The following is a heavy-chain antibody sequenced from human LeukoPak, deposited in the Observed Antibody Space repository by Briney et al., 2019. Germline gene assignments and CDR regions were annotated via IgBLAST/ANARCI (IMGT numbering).Heavy chain of an antibody. J-gene: IGHJ4*02. Sequence: GRSLRLSCAASGFTFSSYAMHWVRQAPGKGLEWVAVISSDGSNKYYADSVKGRFTISRDNSKTTLYLQMNSLRAEDTAVYYCARDNSNYENYFDYWGQGTLVTVSS. CDR3: ARDNSNYENYFDY. V-gene: IGHV3-30*04. D-gene: IGHD4-11*01. CDR2: ISSDGSNK. CDR1: GFTFSSYA.